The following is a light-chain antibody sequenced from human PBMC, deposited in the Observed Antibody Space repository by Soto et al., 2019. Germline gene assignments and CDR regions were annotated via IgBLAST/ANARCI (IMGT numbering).Light chain of an antibody. CDR2: GAS. J-gene: IGKJ2*01. Sequence: EIVMTQSLATLSVSPGERDTLSCRASQSVSSNFAWYQQKPGQATRLLIYGASTRATGIPARFSGSVSGTEFTRTISSLQSEDFAVSYCQQYNNWPYTFGQGTKLEIK. CDR1: QSVSSN. CDR3: QQYNNWPYT. V-gene: IGKV3-15*01.